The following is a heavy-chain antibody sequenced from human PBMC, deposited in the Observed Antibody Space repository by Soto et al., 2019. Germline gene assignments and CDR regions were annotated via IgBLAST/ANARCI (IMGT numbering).Heavy chain of an antibody. CDR2: IWYDGSNK. J-gene: IGHJ4*02. CDR1: GFTFSSYG. CDR3: ASSYFWSGYYTGCDY. V-gene: IGHV3-33*01. D-gene: IGHD3-3*01. Sequence: QVQLVESGGGVVQPGRSLRLSCAASGFTFSSYGMHWVRQAPGKGLEWVAGIWYDGSNKYYADSVKGRFTISRDNSKNTLYLQMNSLRAEDTAVYYCASSYFWSGYYTGCDYWGQGTLVTVSS.